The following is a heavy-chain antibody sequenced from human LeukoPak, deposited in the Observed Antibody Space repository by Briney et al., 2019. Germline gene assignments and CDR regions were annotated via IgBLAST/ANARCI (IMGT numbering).Heavy chain of an antibody. CDR3: TRESGAFSPFGF. Sequence: PSDTLSLTCAVSGGSISTTNWWSWVRPPPGKGLEWIGEVHLSGATNYNPSLESRVSMSIDKTKNHLSLEVTSVTGADTAIYYCTRESGAFSPFGFWGQGTLLTVSS. D-gene: IGHD1-26*01. V-gene: IGHV4-4*02. CDR1: GGSISTTNW. J-gene: IGHJ4*02. CDR2: VHLSGAT.